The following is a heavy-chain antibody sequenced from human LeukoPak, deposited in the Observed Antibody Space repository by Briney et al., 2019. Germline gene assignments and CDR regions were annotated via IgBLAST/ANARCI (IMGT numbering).Heavy chain of an antibody. V-gene: IGHV7-4-1*02. CDR2: INTNTGNP. J-gene: IGHJ4*02. Sequence: VASVEVSCKAPGYTFTSYAMNWVRQAPGQGLEWMGWINTNTGNPTYAQGFTGRFVFSLDTSVSTAYLQISSLKAEDTAVYYCASPIAVAGTGQLDYWGQGTLVTVSS. CDR1: GYTFTSYA. CDR3: ASPIAVAGTGQLDY. D-gene: IGHD6-19*01.